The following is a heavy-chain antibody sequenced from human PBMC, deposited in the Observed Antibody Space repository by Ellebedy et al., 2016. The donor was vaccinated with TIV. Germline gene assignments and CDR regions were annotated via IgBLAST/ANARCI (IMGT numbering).Heavy chain of an antibody. J-gene: IGHJ5*02. V-gene: IGHV3-30*02. D-gene: IGHD3-10*01. CDR2: IRYDGSDK. CDR1: GFTFNSYG. Sequence: PGGSLRLSCAASGFTFNSYGMHWVRQAPGKGLEWVTFIRYDGSDKYYSDSLKGRFTISRDNSKNTPNLQMNSLRLEDTAGYYCAKVLFAFGEFESPFDPWGQGTLVIVSS. CDR3: AKVLFAFGEFESPFDP.